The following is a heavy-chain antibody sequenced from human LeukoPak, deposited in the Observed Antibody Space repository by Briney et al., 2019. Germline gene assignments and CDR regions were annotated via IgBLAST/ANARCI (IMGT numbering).Heavy chain of an antibody. Sequence: PGGSLRLSCAASGFTFSSYEMNWVRQAPGKGLEWVSYISDSGTTIYYADSVKGRFTISRDNAKNSLYLQMNSLRAEDTAVYYCARGVRGVIGWFDPWGQGTLVTVSS. J-gene: IGHJ5*02. V-gene: IGHV3-48*03. CDR3: ARGVRGVIGWFDP. CDR1: GFTFSSYE. D-gene: IGHD3-10*01. CDR2: ISDSGTTI.